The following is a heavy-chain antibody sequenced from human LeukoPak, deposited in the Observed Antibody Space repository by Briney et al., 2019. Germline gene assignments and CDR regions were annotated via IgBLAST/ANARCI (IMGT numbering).Heavy chain of an antibody. D-gene: IGHD3-10*01. J-gene: IGHJ4*02. CDR3: AREFGRSGSFDY. V-gene: IGHV3-74*01. Sequence: GGSLRLSCAASGFTFSTYWMHWVRQAPGKGLVWVSLINIDGSRIVYADSVKGRSTISRDNAKNTLYLEMNSLRAEDTAVYYCAREFGRSGSFDYWGQGSLVTVSS. CDR2: INIDGSRI. CDR1: GFTFSTYW.